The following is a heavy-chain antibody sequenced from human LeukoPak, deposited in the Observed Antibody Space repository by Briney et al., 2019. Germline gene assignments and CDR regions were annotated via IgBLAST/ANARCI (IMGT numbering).Heavy chain of an antibody. CDR2: ISYDGSNK. Sequence: QPGRSLRLSCAASGFTFSSYAMHWVRQAPGKGLEWVAVISYDGSNKYYADSVKGRFTISRDNSKNTLYLQMNSLRAEDTAVYYCARQSGGGTTNYFDYWGQGTLVTVSS. V-gene: IGHV3-30-3*01. CDR3: ARQSGGGTTNYFDY. J-gene: IGHJ4*02. CDR1: GFTFSSYA. D-gene: IGHD1-7*01.